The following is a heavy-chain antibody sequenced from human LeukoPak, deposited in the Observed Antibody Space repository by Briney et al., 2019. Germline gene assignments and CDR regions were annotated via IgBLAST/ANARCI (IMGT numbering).Heavy chain of an antibody. D-gene: IGHD6-13*01. CDR3: AREGSSSSSWYSSY. CDR1: GFTFSSYA. Sequence: GGSLRLSCAASGFTFSSYAMIWVRQAPGKGLEWVAKIKQDGSEKYYVDSVKGRFTISRDNAKNSMYLQMNSLRAEDTAVYYCAREGSSSSSWYSSYWGQGTLVTVTS. J-gene: IGHJ4*02. V-gene: IGHV3-7*01. CDR2: IKQDGSEK.